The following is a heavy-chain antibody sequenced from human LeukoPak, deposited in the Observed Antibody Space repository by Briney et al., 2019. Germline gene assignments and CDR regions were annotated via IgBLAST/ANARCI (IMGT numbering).Heavy chain of an antibody. CDR2: ISGGSGYI. CDR3: ARGPFSSPGGMDV. D-gene: IGHD2-2*01. CDR1: GFTFSTYS. Sequence: GGSLRLSCAASGFTFSTYSMNWVRQAPGKGLEWVSSISGGSGYIYYADSVKGRFTVSRDNAKNSPYLQMNSLRDEDTAVYYCARGPFSSPGGMDVWGQGTTVTVSS. J-gene: IGHJ6*02. V-gene: IGHV3-21*01.